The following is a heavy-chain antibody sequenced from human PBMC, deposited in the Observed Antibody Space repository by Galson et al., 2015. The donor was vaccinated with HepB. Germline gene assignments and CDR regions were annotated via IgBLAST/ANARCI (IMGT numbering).Heavy chain of an antibody. Sequence: SVKVSCKASGYTFTSYGISWVRKAPGQGLEGMGWISAYNSNTDNAQKFQGRVTMTTDTATSTAYMELRSLRSDDTDVYYCARDGPQDYYDTTGYYYFDYWGQGTLVTVSS. D-gene: IGHD3-22*01. CDR1: GYTFTSYG. CDR3: ARDGPQDYYDTTGYYYFDY. CDR2: ISAYNSNT. J-gene: IGHJ4*02. V-gene: IGHV1-18*01.